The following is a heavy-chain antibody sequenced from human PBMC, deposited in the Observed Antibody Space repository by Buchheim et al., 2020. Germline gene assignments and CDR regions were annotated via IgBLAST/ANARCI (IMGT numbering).Heavy chain of an antibody. V-gene: IGHV4-39*07. CDR1: GGSISSSSYY. D-gene: IGHD3-22*01. CDR3: ARDYYDSSGYHYHLSPLGY. J-gene: IGHJ4*02. CDR2: IYYSGST. Sequence: QLQLQESGPGLVKPSETLSLTCTVSGGSISSSSYYWGWIRQPPGKGLEWIGSIYYSGSTSYNPSLKSRVTISVDTSKNQFSLKLSPVTAADTAVYYCARDYYDSSGYHYHLSPLGYWGQGTL.